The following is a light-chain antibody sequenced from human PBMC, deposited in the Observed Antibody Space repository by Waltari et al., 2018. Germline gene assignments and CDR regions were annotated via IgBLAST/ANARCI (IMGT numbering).Light chain of an antibody. CDR2: GKN. CDR1: SPRTSY. CDR3: SSRDSSASHVL. V-gene: IGLV3-19*01. Sequence: SSELTQDPAVSVALGQTVTITCQGASPRTSYASWYQQKSGQAPILVLFGKNKRPPGIPDRFSGYNSETTTSLTITGAQAEDEADYYCSSRDSSASHVLFAGGTKLTVL. J-gene: IGLJ2*01.